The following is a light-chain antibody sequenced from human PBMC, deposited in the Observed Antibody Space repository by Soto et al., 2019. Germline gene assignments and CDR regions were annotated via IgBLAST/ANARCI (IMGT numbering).Light chain of an antibody. CDR1: SSDVGGYDY. CDR3: SSYTGGNPSYV. CDR2: EVT. V-gene: IGLV2-8*01. J-gene: IGLJ1*01. Sequence: QSVLTQPPSASGSPGQSVTTSCTGTSSDVGGYDYVSWYQQHPGKAPKLMIYEVTIRPSGVSDRFSGSKSGNTAPLTVSGLQAEDEADYYCSSYTGGNPSYVFGTGTKVTVL.